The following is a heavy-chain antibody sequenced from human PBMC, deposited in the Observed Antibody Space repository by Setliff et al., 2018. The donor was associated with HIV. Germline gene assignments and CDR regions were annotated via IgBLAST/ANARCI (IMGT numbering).Heavy chain of an antibody. CDR3: AKEAIYVGYVDY. J-gene: IGHJ4*02. D-gene: IGHD3-16*01. CDR1: GFIFSRYW. Sequence: GGSLRLSCEASGFIFSRYWMSWVRQAPGKGLGWVANIKEDGSEKYYVDSVKGRFTISRDNFKNTLYIQMNSLRAEDTAVYYCAKEAIYVGYVDYWGQGTLVTVSS. CDR2: IKEDGSEK. V-gene: IGHV3-7*03.